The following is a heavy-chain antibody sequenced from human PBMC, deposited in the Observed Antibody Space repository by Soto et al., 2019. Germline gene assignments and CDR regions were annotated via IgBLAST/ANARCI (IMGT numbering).Heavy chain of an antibody. Sequence: ASVKVSCKASGYTFTSYDINWVRQATGQGLEWMGWMNPNSGNTGYAQKFQGRVTMTRNTSISTAYMELSSLRSEDTAVYYCARGPPSPRYYGSGSYYYYYMDVWGKGTTVTVSS. CDR3: ARGPPSPRYYGSGSYYYYYMDV. CDR1: GYTFTSYD. V-gene: IGHV1-8*01. J-gene: IGHJ6*03. CDR2: MNPNSGNT. D-gene: IGHD3-10*01.